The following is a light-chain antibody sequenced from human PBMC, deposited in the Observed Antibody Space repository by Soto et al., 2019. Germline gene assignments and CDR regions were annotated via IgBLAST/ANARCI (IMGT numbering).Light chain of an antibody. V-gene: IGKV1-39*01. CDR2: AAS. J-gene: IGKJ2*01. CDR3: HQTYNTLYT. CDR1: QTIDNY. Sequence: DIQMTQSPSSLSASVGDRVTISCRTSQTIDNYLNWYQQKPGKAPQLLISAASALQSGVPSRFSGSGSETEFTLTISSLQPEDYATYYCHQTYNTLYTFGQGTKVEIK.